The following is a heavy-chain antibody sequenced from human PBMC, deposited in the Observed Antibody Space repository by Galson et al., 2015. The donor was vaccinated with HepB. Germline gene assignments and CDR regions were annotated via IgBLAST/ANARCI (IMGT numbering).Heavy chain of an antibody. J-gene: IGHJ5*02. V-gene: IGHV1-3*01. CDR3: ARGGMITFGGVIALNWFDP. CDR1: GYTFTSYA. Sequence: SVKVSCKASGYTFTSYAMHWVRQAPGQRLEWMGWINAGNGNTKYSQKFQGRVTITRDTSASTAYMELSSLRSEDTAVYYCARGGMITFGGVIALNWFDPWGQGTLVTVSS. CDR2: INAGNGNT. D-gene: IGHD3-16*02.